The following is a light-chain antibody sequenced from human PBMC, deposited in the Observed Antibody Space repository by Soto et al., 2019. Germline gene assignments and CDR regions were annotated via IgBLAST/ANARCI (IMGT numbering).Light chain of an antibody. Sequence: DIVMTQSTDSLAVSLGERATINCKSSQSVLYSSNNKNYLAWYQQKPGQPPKLLIYWASTRESGVPDRFSGRGSGTDFTLTISTLQAEDVAVYYCQQYYSTPPTFGQGNKVELK. CDR1: QSVLYSSNNKNY. V-gene: IGKV4-1*01. J-gene: IGKJ1*01. CDR3: QQYYSTPPT. CDR2: WAS.